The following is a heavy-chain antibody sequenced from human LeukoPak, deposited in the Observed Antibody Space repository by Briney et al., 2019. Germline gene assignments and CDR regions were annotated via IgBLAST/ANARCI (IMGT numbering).Heavy chain of an antibody. V-gene: IGHV1-46*01. D-gene: IGHD1-14*01. Sequence: ASVKVSCKASGGTFSSYAISWVRQAPGQGLEWMGIINPSGGSTSYAQKFQGRVTMTRDTSTSTVYMELSSLRSEDTAVYYCARGSNRGYMDVWGKGTTVTVSS. CDR3: ARGSNRGYMDV. CDR2: INPSGGST. J-gene: IGHJ6*03. CDR1: GGTFSSYA.